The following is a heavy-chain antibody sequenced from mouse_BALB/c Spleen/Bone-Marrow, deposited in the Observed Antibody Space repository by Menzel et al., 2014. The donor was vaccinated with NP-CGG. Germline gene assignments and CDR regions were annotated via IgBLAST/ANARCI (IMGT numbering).Heavy chain of an antibody. Sequence: EVKLMESGGGLVQPGGSRKLSCAASGITFSSFGMHWVRQAPEKGLEWVAYISSGSSTIYYADTVKGRFTISRDNPKNTLFLKMTSLRSEDTAMYYCARDYGYAMDYWGQGASVTVSS. CDR2: ISSGSSTI. J-gene: IGHJ4*01. V-gene: IGHV5-17*02. CDR3: ARDYGYAMDY. D-gene: IGHD1-1*01. CDR1: GITFSSFG.